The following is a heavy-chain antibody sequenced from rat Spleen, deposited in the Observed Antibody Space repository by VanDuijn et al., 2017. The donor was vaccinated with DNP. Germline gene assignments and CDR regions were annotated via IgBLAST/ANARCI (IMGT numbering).Heavy chain of an antibody. CDR3: TTEAPLFIATVVPFAY. CDR2: INTGSGGT. CDR1: GYTFTSYY. D-gene: IGHD1-1*01. J-gene: IGHJ3*01. V-gene: IGHV1-43*01. Sequence: QVQLQQSGAELAKPGSSVKISCKASGYTFTSYYISWIKQTTGQGLEYIGYINTGSGGTHYNEKFKGKATLTVDKSSSTAFMQLSSLTPDDSAVYYCTTEAPLFIATVVPFAYWGQGTLVTVSS.